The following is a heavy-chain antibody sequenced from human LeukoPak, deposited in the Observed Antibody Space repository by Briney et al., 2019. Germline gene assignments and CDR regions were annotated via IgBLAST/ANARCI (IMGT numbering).Heavy chain of an antibody. J-gene: IGHJ4*02. V-gene: IGHV1-18*01. Sequence: GASVKVSCKASGGTFSSYAISWVRQAPGQGLEWMGWISAYNGNTNYAQKLQGRVTMTTDTSTSTAYMELRSLRSDDTAVYYCARDLLVRTVTAFDYWGQGTLVTVSS. CDR1: GGTFSSYA. CDR3: ARDLLVRTVTAFDY. D-gene: IGHD2-21*02. CDR2: ISAYNGNT.